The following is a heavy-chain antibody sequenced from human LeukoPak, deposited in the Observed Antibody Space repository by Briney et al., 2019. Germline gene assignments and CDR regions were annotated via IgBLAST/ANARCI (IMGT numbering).Heavy chain of an antibody. J-gene: IGHJ4*02. Sequence: SETLSLICTVSGGSISSYYWSWIRQPPGKGLEWIGYIYYSGSTNYNPSLKSRVTISVDTSKNQFSLKLSSVTAADTAVYYCARVRGYSYGSFDYWGQGTLVTVSS. CDR2: IYYSGST. D-gene: IGHD5-18*01. V-gene: IGHV4-59*01. CDR3: ARVRGYSYGSFDY. CDR1: GGSISSYY.